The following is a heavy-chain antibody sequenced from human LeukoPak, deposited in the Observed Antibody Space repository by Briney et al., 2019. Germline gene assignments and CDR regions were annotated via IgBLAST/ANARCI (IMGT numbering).Heavy chain of an antibody. J-gene: IGHJ4*02. V-gene: IGHV4-39*01. D-gene: IGHD1-26*01. Sequence: SETLSLTRTVPGASISGSGYYWGWIRQPPGKGLEWIGNIYDSGSTYYNASLQSRVTISIDTSKNQFSLRLSSVTAADTAMYYCAKSGGYGLIDYWGQGTLVTVSS. CDR2: IYDSGST. CDR1: GASISGSGYY. CDR3: AKSGGYGLIDY.